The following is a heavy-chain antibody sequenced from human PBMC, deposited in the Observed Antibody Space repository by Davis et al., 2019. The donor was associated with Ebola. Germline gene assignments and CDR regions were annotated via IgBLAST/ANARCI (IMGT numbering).Heavy chain of an antibody. CDR1: GGTFSSYA. CDR3: ARDAPIEYSSSLGV. J-gene: IGHJ6*02. V-gene: IGHV1-69*10. D-gene: IGHD6-6*01. Sequence: SVKVSCKASGGTFSSYAISWVRQAPGQGLEWMGGIIPILGIANYAQKFQGRVTITADESTSTAYMELSSLRSEDTAVYYCARDAPIEYSSSLGVWGQGTTVTVSS. CDR2: IIPILGIA.